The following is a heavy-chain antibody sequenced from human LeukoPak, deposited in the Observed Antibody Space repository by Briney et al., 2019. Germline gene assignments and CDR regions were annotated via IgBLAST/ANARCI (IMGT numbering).Heavy chain of an antibody. CDR1: GYTFTSYG. D-gene: IGHD3-3*01. CDR2: ISAYNGNT. V-gene: IGHV1-18*01. J-gene: IGHJ6*03. CDR3: ARRRDFWSGYRDYYYYYMDV. Sequence: EASVKVSCKASGYTFTSYGISWVRQAPGQGLEWMGWISAYNGNTNYAQKLQGRVTLTTDTSTSTAYMELRSLRSDDTAVYYCARRRDFWSGYRDYYYYYMDVWGKGTTVTVS.